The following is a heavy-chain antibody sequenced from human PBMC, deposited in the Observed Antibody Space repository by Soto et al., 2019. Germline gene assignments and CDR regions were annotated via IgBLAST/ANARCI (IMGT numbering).Heavy chain of an antibody. Sequence: QVQLVESGGGVVQPGRSLRLSCAASGFTFSSYGMHWVRQAPGKGLEWVAVISYDGSKKYYADSVKGRFTISRDNSKNTLYLQMNSLRAEDTAVYYCAKGYSYYDSSGYYRLDYWGQGTLVTVSS. J-gene: IGHJ4*02. CDR2: ISYDGSKK. CDR1: GFTFSSYG. V-gene: IGHV3-30*18. CDR3: AKGYSYYDSSGYYRLDY. D-gene: IGHD3-22*01.